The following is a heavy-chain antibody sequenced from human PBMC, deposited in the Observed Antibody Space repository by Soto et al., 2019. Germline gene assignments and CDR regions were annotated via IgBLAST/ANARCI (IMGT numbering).Heavy chain of an antibody. CDR1: GFTVSSNY. D-gene: IGHD6-13*01. V-gene: IGHV3-53*01. CDR2: IYRGGST. J-gene: IGHJ6*02. CDR3: ARDLIAAGYYGMDV. Sequence: EVQLVESGGGLIQPGGSLRLSCAASGFTVSSNYMSWVRQAPGKGLEWVSVIYRGGSTYYADSVKGRFTISRDNSKNTLYLQMNSLRAEDTAVYYCARDLIAAGYYGMDVWGQGTTVTVSS.